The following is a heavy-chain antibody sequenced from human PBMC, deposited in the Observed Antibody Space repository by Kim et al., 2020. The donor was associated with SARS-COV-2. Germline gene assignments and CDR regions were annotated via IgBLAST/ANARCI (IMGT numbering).Heavy chain of an antibody. CDR3: ARERVHAFDI. J-gene: IGHJ3*02. V-gene: IGHV3-64*01. CDR2: ISSNGGST. CDR1: GFTFSSYA. D-gene: IGHD3-3*01. Sequence: GGSLRLSCAASGFTFSSYAMHWVRQAPGKGLEYVSAISSNGGSTYYANSVKGRFTISRDNSKNTLYLQMGSLRAEDMAVYYCARERVHAFDIWGQGTMVT.